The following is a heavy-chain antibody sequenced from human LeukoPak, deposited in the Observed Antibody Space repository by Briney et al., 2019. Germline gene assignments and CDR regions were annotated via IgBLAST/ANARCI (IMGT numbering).Heavy chain of an antibody. CDR3: GRLAHNAWYAIDF. J-gene: IGHJ4*02. D-gene: IGHD2-2*01. Sequence: GGSLRLSCVASDFTFDFYWMTWVRQAPGKGLEWLANILPDGSQKYYVDSVKGRFTISRDNPKNSLYLQINNLRAEDTAVYYCGRLAHNAWYAIDFWGQGTLVTVSP. CDR1: DFTFDFYW. CDR2: ILPDGSQK. V-gene: IGHV3-7*01.